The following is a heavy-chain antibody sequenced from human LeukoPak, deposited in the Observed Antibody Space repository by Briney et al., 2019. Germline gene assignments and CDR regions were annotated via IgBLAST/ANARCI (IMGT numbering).Heavy chain of an antibody. CDR3: AKVGAPYDLVDY. D-gene: IGHD3-10*01. V-gene: IGHV3-21*04. CDR1: GFTFSSYS. CDR2: ISSSSSYI. Sequence: KTGGSLRLSCAASGFTFSSYSMNWVRQAPGKGLEWVSSISSSSSYIYYADSVKGRFTISRDNSKNTLYLQMNSLRAEDTAVYYCAKVGAPYDLVDYWGQGTLVTVSS. J-gene: IGHJ4*02.